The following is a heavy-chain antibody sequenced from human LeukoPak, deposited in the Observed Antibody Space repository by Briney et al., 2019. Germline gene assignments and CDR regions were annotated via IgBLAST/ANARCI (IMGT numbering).Heavy chain of an antibody. V-gene: IGHV4-4*07. CDR1: GGSIRGYY. CDR3: ARNDSPITTVTTFAY. CDR2: YYASGST. Sequence: SETLSLTCTVSGGSIRGYYWSWIRQPAGKRLEWIGRYYASGSTNYNPSLKSRVTMSVDTSKSQFSLKLSSVTAADTAVYYCARNDSPITTVTTFAYWGQGILVTVSS. D-gene: IGHD4-11*01. J-gene: IGHJ4*02.